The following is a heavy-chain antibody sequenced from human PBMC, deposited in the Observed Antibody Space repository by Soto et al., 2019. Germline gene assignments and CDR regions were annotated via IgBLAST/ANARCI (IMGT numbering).Heavy chain of an antibody. CDR2: IIPILGIA. D-gene: IGHD4-17*01. CDR1: GGTFSSYT. J-gene: IGHJ2*01. V-gene: IGHV1-69*08. CDR3: ARDLMTTVTTWYFDL. Sequence: QVQLVQSGAEVKKPGSSVKVSCKASGGTFSSYTISWVRQAPGQGREWMGRIIPILGIANYAQKFQGRVTITADKSTSTAYMELSSLRSEDTAVYYCARDLMTTVTTWYFDLWGRGTLVTVSS.